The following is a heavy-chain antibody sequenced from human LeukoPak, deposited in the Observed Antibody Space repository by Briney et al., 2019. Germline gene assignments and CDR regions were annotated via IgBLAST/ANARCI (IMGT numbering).Heavy chain of an antibody. CDR3: AKGGWTGYYPIFDS. CDR1: GLTFSNYG. Sequence: GGSLRLSCAASGLTFSNYGLHWVRQAPGKGLEWVAFIQYDGGNTHYADPVKGRFSISRDNSKNTLYLQMNILRAEDTAVYYCAKGGWTGYYPIFDSWGHGTLVTVSS. CDR2: IQYDGGNT. V-gene: IGHV3-30*02. J-gene: IGHJ4*01. D-gene: IGHD3/OR15-3a*01.